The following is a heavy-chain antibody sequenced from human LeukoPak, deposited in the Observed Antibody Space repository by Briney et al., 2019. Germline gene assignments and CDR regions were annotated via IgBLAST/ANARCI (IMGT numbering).Heavy chain of an antibody. CDR1: GFTFSAYA. CDR3: AKGAYYAD. D-gene: IGHD3-3*01. J-gene: IGHJ4*02. Sequence: GGSLRLSCAASGFTFSAYAMNWVRQAPGKGLEWVSVISVSGFSTYYADSVKGRFTISRDNSKNTLYLQMNSLRAEDTAVYYCAKGAYYADWGQGTLVTVSS. V-gene: IGHV3-23*01. CDR2: ISVSGFST.